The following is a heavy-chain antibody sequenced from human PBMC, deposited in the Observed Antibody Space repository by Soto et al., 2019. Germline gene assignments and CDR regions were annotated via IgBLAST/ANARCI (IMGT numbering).Heavy chain of an antibody. D-gene: IGHD3-9*01. Sequence: PSETLSLTCAVSGGSISRSNWWSWVRQPPGKGLEWIGEIYHSGSTNYNPSLKSRVTISVDKSKNQFSLKVSSLTAADTAVYYCARPITFDWLFFDNWGQGSLVTV. J-gene: IGHJ4*02. CDR1: GGSISRSNW. CDR3: ARPITFDWLFFDN. V-gene: IGHV4-4*02. CDR2: IYHSGST.